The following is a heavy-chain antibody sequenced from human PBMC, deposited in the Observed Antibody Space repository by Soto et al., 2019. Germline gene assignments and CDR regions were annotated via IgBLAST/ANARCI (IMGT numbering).Heavy chain of an antibody. Sequence: ASVKVSCKASGYTFTGYYMHWVRQAPGQGLEWMGWINPNSGGTNYAQKFQGWVTMTRDTSISTAYMELSRLRSDDTAVYYCARAPGDSYGYLPTSRYYGMDVWGQGTTVTVSS. CDR3: ARAPGDSYGYLPTSRYYGMDV. CDR2: INPNSGGT. V-gene: IGHV1-2*04. J-gene: IGHJ6*02. CDR1: GYTFTGYY. D-gene: IGHD5-18*01.